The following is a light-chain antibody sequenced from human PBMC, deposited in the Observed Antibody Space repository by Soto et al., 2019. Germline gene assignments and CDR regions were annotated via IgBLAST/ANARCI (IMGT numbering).Light chain of an antibody. CDR2: GAS. V-gene: IGKV3-20*01. CDR1: QSVSSSY. J-gene: IGKJ2*01. Sequence: EIVLTQSPGTLSLSPGERATLSCRSSQSVSSSYLAWYQQKHGKAPRLLIYGASTRATCIPDRFRGSGSGTDFNLTISLLETADCAVYYFHNYGSSLYTFGQGTKMEI. CDR3: HNYGSSLYT.